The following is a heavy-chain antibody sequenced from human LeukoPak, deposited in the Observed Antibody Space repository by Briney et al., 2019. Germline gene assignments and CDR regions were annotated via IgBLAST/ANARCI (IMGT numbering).Heavy chain of an antibody. CDR2: IYYSGST. D-gene: IGHD3-9*01. CDR1: GGSISSYY. CDR3: ARSRDILTGYHFDY. J-gene: IGHJ4*02. V-gene: IGHV4-59*01. Sequence: PSETLSPTCSVSGGSISSYYWSWIRQPPGKGLEWIGYIYYSGSTKYNPSLKSRVTISVDTSKNQFSLKLSSVTAADTAVYYCARSRDILTGYHFDYWGQGTLVTVSS.